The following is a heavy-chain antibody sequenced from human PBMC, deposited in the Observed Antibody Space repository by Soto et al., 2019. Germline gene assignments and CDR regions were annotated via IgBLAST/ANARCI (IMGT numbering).Heavy chain of an antibody. V-gene: IGHV1-18*01. Sequence: ASVKVSCKASGYTFTSYGISWVRQAPGQGLEWMGWISAYNGNTNYAQKLQGRVTMTTDTSTSTAYMELRSLRSDDTAVYYCARDRWDQWEPFYYYYYGMDVWGQGTTVTVSS. CDR1: GYTFTSYG. CDR2: ISAYNGNT. D-gene: IGHD1-26*01. CDR3: ARDRWDQWEPFYYYYYGMDV. J-gene: IGHJ6*02.